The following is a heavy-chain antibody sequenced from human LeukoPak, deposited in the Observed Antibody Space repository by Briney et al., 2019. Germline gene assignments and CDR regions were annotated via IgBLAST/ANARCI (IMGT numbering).Heavy chain of an antibody. D-gene: IGHD6-6*01. Sequence: ASVKVSCKASGYTFTSYDINWVRQATGQGLEWMGWMNPNSGNTGYAQKFQGRVTITRNTSISTAYMELSSLRSEDTAVYYCARSIAVPLLHNWFDPWGQGTLVTVSS. CDR3: ARSIAVPLLHNWFDP. CDR1: GYTFTSYD. CDR2: MNPNSGNT. J-gene: IGHJ5*02. V-gene: IGHV1-8*03.